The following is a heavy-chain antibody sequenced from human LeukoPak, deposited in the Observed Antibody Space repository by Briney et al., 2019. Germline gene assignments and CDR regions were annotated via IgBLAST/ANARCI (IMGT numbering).Heavy chain of an antibody. CDR1: GGSISSYY. CDR3: ARDHIGSSST. CDR2: IYYSGST. J-gene: IGHJ5*02. Sequence: PSETLSLTCTVSGGSISSYYWSWIRQPPGKGLEWIGYIYYSGSTNYNPSLKSRVTISVDTSKNQFSLKLSSVTAADTAVYYCARDHIGSSSTWGQGTLVTVSS. D-gene: IGHD2-2*01. V-gene: IGHV4-59*01.